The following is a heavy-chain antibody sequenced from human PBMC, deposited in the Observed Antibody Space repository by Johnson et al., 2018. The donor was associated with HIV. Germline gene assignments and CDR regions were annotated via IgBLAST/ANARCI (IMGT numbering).Heavy chain of an antibody. Sequence: VQLVESGGGLIQPGGSLRLSCAASGFTVSSNYMSWVRQAPGKGLEWVSVIYSGGSTYYADSVKGRFTISRDNSRNTLYLQMNSLRVDDTAVYYCAKGPAAVFGLVADIWGQGTMVSVSS. D-gene: IGHD3/OR15-3a*01. CDR1: GFTVSSNY. CDR3: AKGPAAVFGLVADI. V-gene: IGHV3-53*01. J-gene: IGHJ3*02. CDR2: IYSGGST.